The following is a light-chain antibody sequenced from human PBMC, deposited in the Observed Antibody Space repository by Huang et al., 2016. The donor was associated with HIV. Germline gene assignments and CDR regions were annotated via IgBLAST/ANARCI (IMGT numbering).Light chain of an antibody. Sequence: DIQMTQSPSSLSASVGDRVTITCRASQNIGNDLNWFQQKPGKAPKLLIYSASNLRTGVPSRFSGSGSGTDFTLDISTLQPEEFATYWCQQGYSTPLTFGGGTRVEI. CDR1: QNIGND. CDR2: SAS. CDR3: QQGYSTPLT. J-gene: IGKJ4*01. V-gene: IGKV1-39*01.